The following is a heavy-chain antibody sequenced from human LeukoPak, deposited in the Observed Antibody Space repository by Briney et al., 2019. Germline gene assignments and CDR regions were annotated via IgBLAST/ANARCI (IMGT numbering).Heavy chain of an antibody. CDR2: IYYSGST. CDR3: ARDEGSAYPFDY. Sequence: SGTLSLTCTVSGGSISSSSYYWGWIRQPPEKGLEWIGSIYYSGSTYYNPSLKSRVTISVDTSKNQFSLNLNSVTAADTAVYFCARDEGSAYPFDYWGQGTLVTVSS. CDR1: GGSISSSSYY. D-gene: IGHD3-22*01. J-gene: IGHJ4*02. V-gene: IGHV4-39*07.